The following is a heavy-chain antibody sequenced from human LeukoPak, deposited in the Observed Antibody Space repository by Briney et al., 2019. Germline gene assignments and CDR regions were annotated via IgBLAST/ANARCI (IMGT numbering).Heavy chain of an antibody. J-gene: IGHJ4*02. V-gene: IGHV3-23*01. CDR1: GFTFSSYA. Sequence: GGSLRLSCAASGFTFSSYAMSWVRQAPGKGLEWVSAISGSGGSTYYADSVKGRFTISRDNAKNSLYLQMNSLRAEDTAVYYCARDPGYSYGYVGFDYWGQGTLVTVSS. D-gene: IGHD5-18*01. CDR3: ARDPGYSYGYVGFDY. CDR2: ISGSGGST.